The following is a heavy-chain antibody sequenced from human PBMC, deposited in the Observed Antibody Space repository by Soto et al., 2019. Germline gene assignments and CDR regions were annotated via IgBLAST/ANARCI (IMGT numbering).Heavy chain of an antibody. Sequence: GESLKISCKGSGYSFTSYWIGWVRQMPGKGLEWMGIIYPGDSDTRYSPSFQGQVTISADKSISTAYLQWSSLKASDTAMYYCARHPELDFWIGFAFDIWGQGTMVPVSS. CDR2: IYPGDSDT. J-gene: IGHJ3*02. D-gene: IGHD3-3*01. V-gene: IGHV5-51*01. CDR3: ARHPELDFWIGFAFDI. CDR1: GYSFTSYW.